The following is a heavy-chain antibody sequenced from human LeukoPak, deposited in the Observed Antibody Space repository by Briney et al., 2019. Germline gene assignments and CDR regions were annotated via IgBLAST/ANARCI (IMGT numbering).Heavy chain of an antibody. CDR1: GGTFSSYA. Sequence: SVKVSCKASGGTFSSYAISWVRQAPGQGLEWMGRIIPILGIANYAQKFQGRVTITADKSTSTAYMELSSLRSEDTAVYYCARDLSGGGCDYWGQGTLVTVSS. CDR3: ARDLSGGGCDY. J-gene: IGHJ4*02. CDR2: IIPILGIA. D-gene: IGHD3-9*01. V-gene: IGHV1-69*04.